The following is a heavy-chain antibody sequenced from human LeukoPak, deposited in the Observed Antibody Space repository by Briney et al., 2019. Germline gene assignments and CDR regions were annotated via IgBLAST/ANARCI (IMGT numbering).Heavy chain of an antibody. J-gene: IGHJ4*02. CDR1: GGSVSSGSYY. D-gene: IGHD4-17*01. Sequence: SETLSLTCTVSGGSVSSGSYYWSWIRQPPGKELEWIGYIYYSGSTNYNPSLKSRVTISVDTSKNQFSLKLSSVTAADTAVYYCAREDIDGTVTTLTPYYFDYWGQGTLVTVSS. CDR3: AREDIDGTVTTLTPYYFDY. CDR2: IYYSGST. V-gene: IGHV4-61*01.